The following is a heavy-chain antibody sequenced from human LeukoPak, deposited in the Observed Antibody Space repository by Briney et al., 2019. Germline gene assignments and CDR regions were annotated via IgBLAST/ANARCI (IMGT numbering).Heavy chain of an antibody. J-gene: IGHJ5*02. D-gene: IGHD3-3*01. CDR2: INHSGST. CDR1: GGSISSGGYY. V-gene: IGHV4-30-2*01. CDR3: ARAFGVVISLFDP. Sequence: PSQTLSLTCTVSGGSISSGGYYWSWIRQPPGKGLEWIGEINHSGSTNYNPSLKSRVTISVDTSKNQFSLKLSSVTAADTAVYYCARAFGVVISLFDPWGQGTLVTVSS.